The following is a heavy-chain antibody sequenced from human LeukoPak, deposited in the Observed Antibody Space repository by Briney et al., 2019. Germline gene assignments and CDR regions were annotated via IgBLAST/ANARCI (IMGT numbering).Heavy chain of an antibody. Sequence: SQTLSLTCTVSGGSISSGGYSWSWIRQHPGKGLEWFGYIYYSASTYYNPSLKRRVTISVDTSKNQFSLKLSSVTAADTAVYYCANQYYYDSSGYYGDWGQGTLVTVSS. CDR2: IYYSAST. J-gene: IGHJ4*02. V-gene: IGHV4-31*03. CDR1: GGSISSGGYS. CDR3: ANQYYYDSSGYYGD. D-gene: IGHD3-22*01.